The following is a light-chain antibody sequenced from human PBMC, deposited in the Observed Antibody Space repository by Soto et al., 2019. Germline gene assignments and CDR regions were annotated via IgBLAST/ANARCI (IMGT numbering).Light chain of an antibody. Sequence: QSVLTQPASVSGSPGQSITISCTGTSSDVCGYNYVSWYQHHPGKAPKLMVYDVGNRPSGVSSRFSGSKSGNTASLTISGLQAEDEADYYCSSYTSSSTHVIFGGGTKLTVL. V-gene: IGLV2-14*03. CDR1: SSDVCGYNY. CDR2: DVG. J-gene: IGLJ2*01. CDR3: SSYTSSSTHVI.